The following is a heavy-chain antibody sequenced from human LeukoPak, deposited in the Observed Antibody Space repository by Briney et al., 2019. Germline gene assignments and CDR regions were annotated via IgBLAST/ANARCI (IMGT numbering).Heavy chain of an antibody. CDR3: ARETSLTTISTQKDYYYYYMDV. D-gene: IGHD4-11*01. V-gene: IGHV4-4*07. Sequence: PSETLSLTCTVSGGSISSYYWSWIRQPAGKGLEWIGRIYTSGCTNYNPSLKSRVTMSIDTSKNQFSLKLSFVTAADTAVYYCARETSLTTISTQKDYYYYYMDVWGKGTTVTVSS. J-gene: IGHJ6*03. CDR2: IYTSGCT. CDR1: GGSISSYY.